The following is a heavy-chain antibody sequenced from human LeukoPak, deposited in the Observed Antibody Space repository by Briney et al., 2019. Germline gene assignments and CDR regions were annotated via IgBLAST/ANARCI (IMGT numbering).Heavy chain of an antibody. CDR1: GFAFSSYE. CDR3: ARGTYYVPDY. D-gene: IGHD3-10*02. Sequence: SGGSLRLSCAASGFAFSSYEMNWVRQAPGKGLEWVSYISSSGNTIYYADSVKGRFTISRDNAKNSLYLQMSSLRAEDTALYYCARGTYYVPDYWGQGTLVTVSS. V-gene: IGHV3-48*03. J-gene: IGHJ4*02. CDR2: ISSSGNTI.